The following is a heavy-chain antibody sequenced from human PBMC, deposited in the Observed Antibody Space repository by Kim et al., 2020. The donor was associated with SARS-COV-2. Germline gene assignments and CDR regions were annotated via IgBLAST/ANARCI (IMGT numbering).Heavy chain of an antibody. D-gene: IGHD6-13*01. CDR2: ISWNSGSI. V-gene: IGHV3-9*01. CDR3: AKYIAAAGDWYFDL. J-gene: IGHJ2*01. Sequence: GGSLRLSCAASGFTFDDYAMHWVRQAPGKGLEWVSGISWNSGSIGYADSVKGRFTISSDNAKNSLYLQMNSLRAEDTALYYCAKYIAAAGDWYFDLWGRG. CDR1: GFTFDDYA.